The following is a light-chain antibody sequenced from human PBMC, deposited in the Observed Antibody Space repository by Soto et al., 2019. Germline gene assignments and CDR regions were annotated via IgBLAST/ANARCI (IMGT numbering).Light chain of an antibody. CDR1: QDIGAS. CDR2: SSS. Sequence: DIQMTRSPSSLSAFVGDRVTITCRASQDIGASLHWFQQKPGRAPKLLISSSSTLQSGVPSRFRGGGSGAHFTLNITSLQPEDFAAYFCQQTFGSPVTFGGGTSVEMK. CDR3: QQTFGSPVT. J-gene: IGKJ4*01. V-gene: IGKV1-39*01.